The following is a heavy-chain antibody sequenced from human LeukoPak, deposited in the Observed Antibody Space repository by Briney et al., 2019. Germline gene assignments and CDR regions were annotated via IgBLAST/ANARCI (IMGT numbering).Heavy chain of an antibody. D-gene: IGHD6-13*01. CDR3: ARDPDSSSWFRNYYYYYMDV. Sequence: GASVKVSCKASGYTFTGYYMHWVRQAPGQGLEWMGWINPNSGGTNYAQKFQGRVTMTRDTSISTAYMELSRLRSDDTAVYYCARDPDSSSWFRNYYYYYMDVWGKGTTVTVSS. CDR2: INPNSGGT. V-gene: IGHV1-2*02. CDR1: GYTFTGYY. J-gene: IGHJ6*03.